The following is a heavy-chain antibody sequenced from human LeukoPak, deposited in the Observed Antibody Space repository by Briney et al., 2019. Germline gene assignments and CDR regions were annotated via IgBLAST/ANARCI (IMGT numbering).Heavy chain of an antibody. D-gene: IGHD2-15*01. Sequence: GGSLRPSCAASGFTFNSYTMNCVRQAPGKGLEWISYISRTGTTIYYADSVKGRFTISRDNAKNSLYLQMNSLRSEDTGLYSCARDLGSGEHRLLVWGQGTLLTVSS. V-gene: IGHV3-48*01. CDR2: ISRTGTTI. CDR1: GFTFNSYT. CDR3: ARDLGSGEHRLLV. J-gene: IGHJ4*02.